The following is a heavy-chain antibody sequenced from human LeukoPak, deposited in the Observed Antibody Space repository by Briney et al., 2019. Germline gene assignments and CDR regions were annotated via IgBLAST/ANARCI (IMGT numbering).Heavy chain of an antibody. CDR3: ARHAFSKGSYDFWSGQSYLYYFDY. CDR2: IYYSGST. V-gene: IGHV4-59*08. CDR1: GGSISSYY. D-gene: IGHD3-3*01. Sequence: PSETLSLTCTVSGGSISSYYWSWIRQPPGKGLEWIGYIYYSGSTNYNPSLKSRVTISVDTSKNQFSLKLSSVTAADTAVYFCARHAFSKGSYDFWSGQSYLYYFDYWGQGTLVTVSS. J-gene: IGHJ4*02.